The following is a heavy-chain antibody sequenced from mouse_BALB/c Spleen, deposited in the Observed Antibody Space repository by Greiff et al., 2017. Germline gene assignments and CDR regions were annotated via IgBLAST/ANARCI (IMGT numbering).Heavy chain of an antibody. CDR2: IWAGGST. CDR3: ARETARATPYAMDY. CDR1: GFSLTSYG. Sequence: VQLKESGPGLVAPSQSLSITCTVSGFSLTSYGVHWVRQPPGKGLEWLGVIWAGGSTNYNSALMSRLSISKDNSKSQVFLKMNSLQTDDTAMYYCARETARATPYAMDYWGQGTSVTVSS. V-gene: IGHV2-9*02. J-gene: IGHJ4*01. D-gene: IGHD3-2*01.